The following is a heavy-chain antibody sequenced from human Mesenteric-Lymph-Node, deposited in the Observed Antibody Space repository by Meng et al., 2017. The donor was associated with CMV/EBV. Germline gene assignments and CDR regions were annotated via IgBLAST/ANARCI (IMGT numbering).Heavy chain of an antibody. J-gene: IGHJ4*02. CDR2: IEGDGNTK. CDR3: ARDPSSSSADY. Sequence: GGSLRLSCTVSGFTFNDYWMSWVRQAPGKGLEWVADIEGDGNTKYYADSVKGRFTISRDNSKNTLYLQMNSLRADDTTVYYCARDPSSSSADYWGQGMLVTVSS. CDR1: GFTFNDYW. V-gene: IGHV3-7*01. D-gene: IGHD6-13*01.